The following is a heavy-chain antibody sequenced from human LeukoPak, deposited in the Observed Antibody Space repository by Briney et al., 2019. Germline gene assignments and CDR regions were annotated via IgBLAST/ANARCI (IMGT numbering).Heavy chain of an antibody. CDR1: GFSLSTSGVG. V-gene: IGHV2-5*01. J-gene: IGHJ5*02. CDR2: IYWNDDK. Sequence: KESGPTLVKPTQTLTLTCTFSGFSLSTSGVGVGWIRQPPGKALEWLALIYWNDDKRYSPSLKSRLTITKDTSKNQVVLTTTNMDPVDTATYYCARTGMSSIAARPGNWFDPWGQGTLVTVSS. D-gene: IGHD6-6*01. CDR3: ARTGMSSIAARPGNWFDP.